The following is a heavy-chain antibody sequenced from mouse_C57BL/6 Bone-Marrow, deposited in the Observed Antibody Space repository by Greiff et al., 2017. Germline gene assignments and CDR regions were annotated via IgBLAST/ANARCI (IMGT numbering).Heavy chain of an antibody. CDR2: FDPYNSYT. J-gene: IGHJ2*01. CDR1: GYTFTSYW. D-gene: IGHD1-1*01. V-gene: IGHV1-69*01. CDR3: ARFPNDGIRFFDY. Sequence: QVQLQQPGAELVMPGASVKLSCKASGYTFTSYWMHWVKQRPGQGLEWIGEFDPYNSYTNYNQKFKGKYTLTVDKSSSTAVMQLSSLTSEDSAVYYCARFPNDGIRFFDYWGQGTTLTVSS.